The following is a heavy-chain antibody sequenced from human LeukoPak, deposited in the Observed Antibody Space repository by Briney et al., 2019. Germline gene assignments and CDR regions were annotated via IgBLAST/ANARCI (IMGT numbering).Heavy chain of an antibody. CDR1: GGTFSSYA. V-gene: IGHV1-69*05. Sequence: SVKVSCKASGGTFSSYAISWVRQAPGQGLEWMGGIIPIFGTANSAQKFQGRVTITTDESTSTAYMELSSLRSEDTAVYYCARERASSPYFDYWGQGTLVTVSS. D-gene: IGHD6-6*01. J-gene: IGHJ4*02. CDR2: IIPIFGTA. CDR3: ARERASSPYFDY.